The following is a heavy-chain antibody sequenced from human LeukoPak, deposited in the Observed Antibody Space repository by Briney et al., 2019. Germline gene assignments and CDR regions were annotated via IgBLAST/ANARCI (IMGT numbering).Heavy chain of an antibody. J-gene: IGHJ4*02. CDR3: ARADVLLWFGELSYFDY. CDR1: GFTFSSYG. V-gene: IGHV3-30*03. Sequence: GGSLRLSCAASGFTFSSYGMHWVRQAPGKGLEWVAVISYDGSNKYYADSVKGRFTISRDNAKNSLYLQMNSLRAEDTAVYYCARADVLLWFGELSYFDYWGQGTLVTVSS. CDR2: ISYDGSNK. D-gene: IGHD3-10*01.